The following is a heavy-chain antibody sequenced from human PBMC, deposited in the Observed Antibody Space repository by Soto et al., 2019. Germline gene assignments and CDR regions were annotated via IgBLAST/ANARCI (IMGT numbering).Heavy chain of an antibody. CDR3: ARDTPGTIGNRHYYYGMDV. CDR2: ISSSSSTI. CDR1: GFTFSSYS. J-gene: IGHJ6*02. D-gene: IGHD1-1*01. Sequence: GGSLRLSCAASGFTFSSYSMNWVRQAPGKGLEWVSYISSSSSTIYYADSVKGRFTISRDNAKNSLYLQMNSLRDEDTAVYYCARDTPGTIGNRHYYYGMDVWGQGTTVTVSS. V-gene: IGHV3-48*02.